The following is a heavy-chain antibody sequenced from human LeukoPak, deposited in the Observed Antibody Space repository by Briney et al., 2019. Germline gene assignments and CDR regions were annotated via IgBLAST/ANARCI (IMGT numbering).Heavy chain of an antibody. CDR2: ISDSGST. CDR1: RGSISSYY. J-gene: IGHJ6*02. Sequence: SETLSLTCTVSRGSISSYYWSWIRQPPGKGLEWIGFISDSGSTTYHPSLKSRVTISVDSSKKQLSLKLSSVTAADTAVYYCARSGTGVHLYCGMDVWGQGTTVTVSS. V-gene: IGHV4-59*08. D-gene: IGHD7-27*01. CDR3: ARSGTGVHLYCGMDV.